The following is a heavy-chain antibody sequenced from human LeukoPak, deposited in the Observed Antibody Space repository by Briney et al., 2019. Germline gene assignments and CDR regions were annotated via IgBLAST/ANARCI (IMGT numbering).Heavy chain of an antibody. CDR3: ATPSSPVIISY. J-gene: IGHJ4*02. D-gene: IGHD3-3*01. CDR1: GYTFTSYY. V-gene: IGHV1-46*01. CDR2: INPSGGST. Sequence: ASVKVSCKASGYTFTSYYMHWVRQAPGQGLEWMGIINPSGGSTSYAQKFQGRVTMTRDTSTSTVYMELSSLRSEDTAVYYCATPSSPVIISYWGQGTLVTVSS.